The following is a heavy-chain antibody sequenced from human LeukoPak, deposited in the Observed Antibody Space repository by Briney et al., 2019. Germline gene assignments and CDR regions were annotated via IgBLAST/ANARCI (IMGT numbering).Heavy chain of an antibody. D-gene: IGHD3-22*01. Sequence: GGSLRLSCAASGFTVSSNYMSWVRQAPGKGLEWVSAISGSGGSTYYADSVKGRFTISRDNSKNTLYLQMNSLRAEDTAVYYCAKERSSGRGMDVWGQGTTVTVSS. V-gene: IGHV3-23*01. CDR3: AKERSSGRGMDV. CDR1: GFTVSSNY. J-gene: IGHJ6*02. CDR2: ISGSGGST.